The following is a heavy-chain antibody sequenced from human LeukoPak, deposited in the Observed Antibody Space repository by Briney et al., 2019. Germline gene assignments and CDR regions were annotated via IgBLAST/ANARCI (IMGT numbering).Heavy chain of an antibody. J-gene: IGHJ4*02. V-gene: IGHV1-8*01. CDR2: MNPNSGNT. D-gene: IGHD3-22*01. Sequence: GASVKVSCKASGYTFTSYDINWVRQATGQGLEWMGWMNPNSGNTGYAQKFQGRVTMTRNTSISTAYMELSSLRSEDTAVYYCLSQYYDSSGYYSFDYWGQGTLVTVSS. CDR1: GYTFTSYD. CDR3: LSQYYDSSGYYSFDY.